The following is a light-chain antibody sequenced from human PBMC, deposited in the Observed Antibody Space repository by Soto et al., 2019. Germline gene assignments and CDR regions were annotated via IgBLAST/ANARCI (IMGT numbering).Light chain of an antibody. CDR3: QQYNNWGIT. V-gene: IGKV3-15*01. J-gene: IGKJ5*01. CDR2: GVS. Sequence: EIVMTQSPATLSVFPGERATLSCRASQSVSSNLAWYQQKPGQAPRLIIYGVSTRATGITARFSGSGSGTEFTLTIRTLQSEDLAFYYCQQYNNWGITFGQGTRLEIK. CDR1: QSVSSN.